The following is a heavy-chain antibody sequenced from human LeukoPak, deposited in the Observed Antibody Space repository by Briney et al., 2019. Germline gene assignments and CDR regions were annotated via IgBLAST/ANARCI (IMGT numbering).Heavy chain of an antibody. D-gene: IGHD3-16*01. V-gene: IGHV3-48*04. CDR3: ARGALREFDY. J-gene: IGHJ4*02. CDR2: ISSSSSTI. CDR1: GFTFSSYS. Sequence: GGSLRLSCAASGFTFSSYSMNWVRQAPGKGLEWVSYISSSSSTIYYADSVKGRFTISRDNAKNLLYLQMNSLRAEDTAVYYCARGALREFDYWGQGTLVTVSS.